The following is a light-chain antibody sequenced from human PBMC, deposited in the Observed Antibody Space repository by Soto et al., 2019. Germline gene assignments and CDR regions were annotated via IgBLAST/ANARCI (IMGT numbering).Light chain of an antibody. CDR3: SSYTSSSTPYYV. V-gene: IGLV2-14*01. Sequence: QSALTQPASVSGSPGQSITISCTGTSSDVGGYNYVSWYQQHPGKAPKLMIYEVSNQPSGVSNRFSGSKSGNTASLTISGLQAEDEADYYCSSYTSSSTPYYVFGTGTKVTVL. CDR2: EVS. J-gene: IGLJ1*01. CDR1: SSDVGGYNY.